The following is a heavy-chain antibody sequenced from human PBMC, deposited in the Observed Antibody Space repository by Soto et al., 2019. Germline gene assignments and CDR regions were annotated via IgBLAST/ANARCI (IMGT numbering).Heavy chain of an antibody. CDR3: AKQYYDFCSGYYTGWFDP. CDR2: IYYSGST. Sequence: SETVSLTCTVSGGSISSSSYYWGWIRQPPGKGLEWIGSIYYSGSTYYNPSLKSRVTISVDTSKNQFSLKLSSVTAADTAVYYCAKQYYDFCSGYYTGWFDPWGLGTLVIVS. D-gene: IGHD3-3*01. J-gene: IGHJ5*02. V-gene: IGHV4-39*01. CDR1: GGSISSSSYY.